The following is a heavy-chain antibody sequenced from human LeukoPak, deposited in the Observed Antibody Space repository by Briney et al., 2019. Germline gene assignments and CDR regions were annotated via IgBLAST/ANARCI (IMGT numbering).Heavy chain of an antibody. Sequence: SVKVSCKASGGTFSSYAISWVRQAPGQGFEWMGRIIPILGIANYAQKFQGRVTITADKSTSTAYMELSSLRSEDTAVYYCATARGAARPSYYYGMDVWGQGTTVTVSS. V-gene: IGHV1-69*04. J-gene: IGHJ6*02. D-gene: IGHD6-6*01. CDR2: IIPILGIA. CDR1: GGTFSSYA. CDR3: ATARGAARPSYYYGMDV.